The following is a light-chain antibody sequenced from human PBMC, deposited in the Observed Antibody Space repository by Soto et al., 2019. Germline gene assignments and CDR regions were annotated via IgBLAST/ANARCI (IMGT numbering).Light chain of an antibody. Sequence: EIVLTQSPATLSLSPGERATLSCRASQSVSSYLAWYQQKAGPAPRLLIYDASNRATGIPARFSGSGSGTDFTLTISSLEPEDFAVYYCQQRSNWPPAFGQGTKLEIK. J-gene: IGKJ2*01. V-gene: IGKV3-11*01. CDR2: DAS. CDR3: QQRSNWPPA. CDR1: QSVSSY.